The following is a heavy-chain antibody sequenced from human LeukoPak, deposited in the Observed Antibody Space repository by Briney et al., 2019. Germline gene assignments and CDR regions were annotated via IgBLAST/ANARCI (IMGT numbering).Heavy chain of an antibody. D-gene: IGHD3-10*01. CDR3: ARGARGSGTASDY. Sequence: GGSLRLSCAASGFTFSSYWMHWVRQAPGKGLVWVSRINSDGSSTNYADSVKGRFTISRDNAKNTLHLQRNSLRAEDTAVYYCARGARGSGTASDYWGQGTLVTVSS. V-gene: IGHV3-74*01. CDR1: GFTFSSYW. CDR2: INSDGSST. J-gene: IGHJ4*02.